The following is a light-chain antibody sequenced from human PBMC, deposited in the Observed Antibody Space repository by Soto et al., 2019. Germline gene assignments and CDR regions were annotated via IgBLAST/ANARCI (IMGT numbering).Light chain of an antibody. V-gene: IGKV3-20*01. Sequence: EIVLTQSPGTLSLSPGDTATLFCRASQSVSSSYLAWYQQKPGQAPRLLIYATTFRATAIPDRFSGSGSGTDFTLTISRLAPEDFSVYYCQQCATAPYTFGQGTKVEIK. CDR1: QSVSSSY. CDR3: QQCATAPYT. J-gene: IGKJ2*01. CDR2: ATT.